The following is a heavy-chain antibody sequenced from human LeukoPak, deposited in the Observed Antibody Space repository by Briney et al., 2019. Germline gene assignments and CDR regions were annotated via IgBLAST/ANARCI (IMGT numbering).Heavy chain of an antibody. CDR2: IYHSGST. V-gene: IGHV4-30-2*01. D-gene: IGHD3-10*01. CDR1: GGSISSGGYS. J-gene: IGHJ4*02. Sequence: PSQTLSLTCAASGGSISSGGYSWSWIRQPPGKGLEWIGYIYHSGSTYYNPSLKSRVTISVDRSKNQFSLKLSSVTAADTAVHYCARASLSMVRGYYFDYWGQGTLVTVSS. CDR3: ARASLSMVRGYYFDY.